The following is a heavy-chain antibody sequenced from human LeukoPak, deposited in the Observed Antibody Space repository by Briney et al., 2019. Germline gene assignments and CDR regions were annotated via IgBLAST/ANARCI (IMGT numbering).Heavy chain of an antibody. V-gene: IGHV1-2*02. CDR1: GYSFTAYY. CDR3: STDWGSARIFDY. J-gene: IGHJ4*02. D-gene: IGHD3-16*01. Sequence: ASVKVSCKASGYSFTAYYMHWVRQAPGHGLEWMGWINPSSGGTNYAQKFQGRVTMTRDTSITTAYLELSRLRSDDTAVYYCSTDWGSARIFDYWDLGTLVTVSS. CDR2: INPSSGGT.